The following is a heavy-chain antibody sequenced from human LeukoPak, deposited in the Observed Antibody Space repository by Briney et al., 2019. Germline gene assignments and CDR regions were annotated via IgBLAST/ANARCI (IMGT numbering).Heavy chain of an antibody. CDR2: INWNAGST. CDR3: ARTGYCSSTSCYGDYMDV. V-gene: IGHV3-20*04. Sequence: GGSLRLSCAASGFRFSNFAMSWVRQAPGKGLEWVSGINWNAGSTGYADSVKGRFTISRDDAKNSLYLQMNSLRAEDTALYYCARTGYCSSTSCYGDYMDVWGKGTTVTVSS. D-gene: IGHD2-2*01. CDR1: GFRFSNFA. J-gene: IGHJ6*03.